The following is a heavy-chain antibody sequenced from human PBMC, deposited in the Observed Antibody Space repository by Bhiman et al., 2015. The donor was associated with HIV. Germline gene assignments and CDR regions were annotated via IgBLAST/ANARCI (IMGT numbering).Heavy chain of an antibody. V-gene: IGHV3-48*01. CDR1: GFNFNTYS. D-gene: IGHD2-21*02. CDR3: ARDPGGGYFGDY. J-gene: IGHJ4*02. Sequence: EVQLVESGGGLVQPGGSLRLSCTASGFNFNTYSMNWVRQAPGKGLEWISYISSTANTIYYADSVKGRFTISRDNAKNSLYLQMNSLRAEDTAVYYCARDPGGGYFGDYWGQGTLVTVSS. CDR2: ISSTANTI.